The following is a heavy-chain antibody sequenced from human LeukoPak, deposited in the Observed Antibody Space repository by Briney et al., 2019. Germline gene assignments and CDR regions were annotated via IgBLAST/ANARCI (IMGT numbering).Heavy chain of an antibody. V-gene: IGHV3-23*01. Sequence: GGSLRLSCAASGFTFSSYAMSWVRQAPGKGLEWVLVISGSGDSTYYADSVEGRCTISRDNSKGALYLQMNSLRAEDTAVYYCARVGYSGYDYDYWGQGTLVTVSS. CDR2: ISGSGDST. CDR1: GFTFSSYA. J-gene: IGHJ4*02. CDR3: ARVGYSGYDYDY. D-gene: IGHD5-12*01.